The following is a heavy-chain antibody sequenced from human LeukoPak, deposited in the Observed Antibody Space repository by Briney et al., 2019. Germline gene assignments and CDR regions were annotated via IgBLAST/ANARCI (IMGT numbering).Heavy chain of an antibody. CDR3: ASRRPDIVVVPAAKRSYYYYYMDV. J-gene: IGHJ6*03. D-gene: IGHD2-2*01. CDR1: GGSFSGYY. V-gene: IGHV4-34*01. Sequence: SETLSLTXAVYGGSFSGYYWSWIRQPPGKGLEWIGEINHSGSTNYNPSLKSRVTISVDTSKNQFSLKLSSVTAADTAVYYCASRRPDIVVVPAAKRSYYYYYMDVWGKRTTVTVSS. CDR2: INHSGST.